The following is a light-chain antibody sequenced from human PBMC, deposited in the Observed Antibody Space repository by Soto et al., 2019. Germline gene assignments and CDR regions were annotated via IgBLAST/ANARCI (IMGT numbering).Light chain of an antibody. CDR3: QQYGSSPWT. V-gene: IGKV3-20*01. CDR2: GAS. J-gene: IGKJ1*01. Sequence: EIVLTQSPGTLSLSPGERATLSCRASQSVSSSYLAWYQQKPGQAPRRLIYGASSRAPGIPDRFSGSGSGTEFTLTISRLEPEDFAVYYCQQYGSSPWTFGHGTKVEIK. CDR1: QSVSSSY.